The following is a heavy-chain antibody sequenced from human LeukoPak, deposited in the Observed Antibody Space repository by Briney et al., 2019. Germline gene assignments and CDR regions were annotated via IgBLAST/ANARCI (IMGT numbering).Heavy chain of an antibody. CDR1: GGSISSYY. CDR3: ARHHYASGTHTPYYFDF. Sequence: PSETLSLTCTVSGGSISSYYWSWIRQPPGTGLEWIGYIYYSGSTNYNPSLKSRVTMSVDTSKSQFSLKLSSVAAADTALYYCARHHYASGTHTPYYFDFWGQGTLVTVSS. J-gene: IGHJ4*02. D-gene: IGHD3-10*01. CDR2: IYYSGST. V-gene: IGHV4-59*01.